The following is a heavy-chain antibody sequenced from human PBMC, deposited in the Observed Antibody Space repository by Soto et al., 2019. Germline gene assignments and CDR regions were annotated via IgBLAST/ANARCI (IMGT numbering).Heavy chain of an antibody. D-gene: IGHD2-2*01. J-gene: IGHJ5*02. Sequence: QITLKESGPTLVKPTQTLTLTCTFSGFSLTTTGVGVGWIRQPPGKALEWLALIYWADKKRFSPSLKSRSTLAKEPSNNQVGPTMTNLDPVDTATYYCARNVVIPTVMPGTNWFDPWAQGTLVTVSS. CDR2: IYWADKK. V-gene: IGHV2-5*02. CDR1: GFSLTTTGVG. CDR3: ARNVVIPTVMPGTNWFDP.